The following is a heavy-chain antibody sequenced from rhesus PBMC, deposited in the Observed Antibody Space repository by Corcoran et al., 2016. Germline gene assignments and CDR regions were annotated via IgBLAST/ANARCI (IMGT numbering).Heavy chain of an antibody. J-gene: IGHJ2*01. CDR3: ARLFGNYNWYIDL. Sequence: QVQLQESGPAVVKPSETLSLTCAVSGGSVSRSNWWIWIRQSPGMGLDFIGGIYGSDGSTDYNPSLKSRVTFSIDTSKNHFSLKLSSVTAADTAVYYCARLFGNYNWYIDLWGPGTPITVSS. D-gene: IGHD4-35*01. CDR2: IYGSDGST. CDR1: GGSVSRSNW. V-gene: IGHV4-93*02.